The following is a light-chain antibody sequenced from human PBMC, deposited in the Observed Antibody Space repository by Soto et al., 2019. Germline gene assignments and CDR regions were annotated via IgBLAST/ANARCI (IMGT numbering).Light chain of an antibody. J-gene: IGKJ3*01. CDR2: LGS. CDR3: MQALQTPF. V-gene: IGKV2-28*01. CDR1: QSLLHSNGYNY. Sequence: DIVMTQSPLSLPVTPGEPASISCRSSQSLLHSNGYNYLDWYLQKPGQSPQLLIYLGSNRASGVPDRFSGSGSGPDFTLKISRVGAEDVGVYYCMQALQTPFFSPGTKVDIK.